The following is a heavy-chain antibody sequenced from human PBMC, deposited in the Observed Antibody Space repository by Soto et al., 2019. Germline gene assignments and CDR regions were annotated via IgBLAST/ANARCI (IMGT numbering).Heavy chain of an antibody. CDR1: GFTFSSYA. CDR3: VRDTAYCSGGTCYSSHDMDV. CDR2: ISYDGRNK. J-gene: IGHJ6*02. V-gene: IGHV3-30*04. Sequence: PGGSLRLSCAASGFTFSSYAMHWVRQAPGKGLEWVAVISYDGRNKYYADSVKGRFTISRDNSKNTLYLEMNSLRVEDTAVYHCVRDTAYCSGGTCYSSHDMDVWGQCTTVTVSS. D-gene: IGHD2-15*01.